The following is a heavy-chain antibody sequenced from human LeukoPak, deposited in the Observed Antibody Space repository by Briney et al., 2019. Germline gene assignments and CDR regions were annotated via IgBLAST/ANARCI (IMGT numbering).Heavy chain of an antibody. CDR1: GGSISSYY. D-gene: IGHD3-9*01. V-gene: IGHV4-59*01. Sequence: SETLSLTCTVSGGSISSYYWSWIRQPPGKGLEWIGYIYYSGSTNYNPSLKSRVTISVDTSKNQFSLKLSSVTAADTAVYYCARNGPEYILTGWNYYGMDVWGKGTTVTVSS. J-gene: IGHJ6*04. CDR3: ARNGPEYILTGWNYYGMDV. CDR2: IYYSGST.